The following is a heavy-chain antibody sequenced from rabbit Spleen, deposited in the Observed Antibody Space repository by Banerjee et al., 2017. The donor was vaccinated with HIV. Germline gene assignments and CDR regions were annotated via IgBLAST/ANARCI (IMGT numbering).Heavy chain of an antibody. D-gene: IGHD6-1*01. J-gene: IGHJ4*01. CDR2: IDPDYGST. V-gene: IGHV1S7*01. Sequence: QLKESGGGLVQPGGSLKLSCKASGFDFNSYYMSWVRQAPGKGLEWIGCIDPDYGSTYYASWVNGRFTISSHNAQNTLYLQLSSLTAADTATYFCARYLSSYGDVTYANLWGPGTLVTVS. CDR1: GFDFNSYY. CDR3: ARYLSSYGDVTYANL.